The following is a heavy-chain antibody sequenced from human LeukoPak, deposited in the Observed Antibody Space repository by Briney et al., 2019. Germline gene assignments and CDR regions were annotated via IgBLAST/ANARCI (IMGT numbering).Heavy chain of an antibody. J-gene: IGHJ4*02. V-gene: IGHV4-61*02. CDR2: IYSSGST. Sequence: PSETLSLTCTVSGGSITNPSYYWSWIRQPAGKRLEWMGRIYSSGSTNYNPSLKSRVTLAVDTPKNQFSLRLNAVTAADTAVYSCARGTSYGSGSYEYFDYWGQGILVTVSS. CDR3: ARGTSYGSGSYEYFDY. CDR1: GGSITNPSYY. D-gene: IGHD3-10*01.